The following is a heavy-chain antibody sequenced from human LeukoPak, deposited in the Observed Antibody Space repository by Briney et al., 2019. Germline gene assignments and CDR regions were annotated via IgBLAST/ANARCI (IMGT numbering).Heavy chain of an antibody. J-gene: IGHJ3*02. CDR1: GFTVSSND. D-gene: IGHD3-22*01. V-gene: IGHV3-53*04. Sequence: GGSLRLSCAASGFTVSSNDMSWVRQAPGKRREWVSHIYSGGSTYYADSVKGRFTISTHNSKNTLYLQMYSLRAEDTAVYYCARAFNYDSSGYYPRAFDIWGQGTMVTVSS. CDR2: IYSGGST. CDR3: ARAFNYDSSGYYPRAFDI.